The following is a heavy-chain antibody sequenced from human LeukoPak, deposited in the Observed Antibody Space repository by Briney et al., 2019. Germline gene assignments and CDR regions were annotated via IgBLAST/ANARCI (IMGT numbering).Heavy chain of an antibody. Sequence: SETLSLTCTVSSGSISSSSNYWGWIRQPPGKGLEWIGEINHSGSTNYNPSLKSRVTISVDTSKNQFSLKLSSVTAADTAVYYCARFDYGGSYYFDYWGQGTLVTVSS. V-gene: IGHV4-39*07. CDR2: INHSGST. J-gene: IGHJ4*02. CDR1: SGSISSSSNY. CDR3: ARFDYGGSYYFDY. D-gene: IGHD4-23*01.